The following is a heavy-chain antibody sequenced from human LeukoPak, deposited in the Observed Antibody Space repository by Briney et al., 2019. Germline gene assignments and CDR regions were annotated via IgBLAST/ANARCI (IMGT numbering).Heavy chain of an antibody. J-gene: IGHJ4*02. Sequence: SETLSLTCAVSGGSITTTNWWSWVRQPPGKGLEWIGEVHLSGATNYNPSLESRVSMSIDKSKNHSSLEVTSVTAADTAIYYCTRESGAFSPFGFWGQGTLLTVSS. CDR2: VHLSGAT. D-gene: IGHD1-26*01. CDR1: GGSITTTNW. V-gene: IGHV4-4*02. CDR3: TRESGAFSPFGF.